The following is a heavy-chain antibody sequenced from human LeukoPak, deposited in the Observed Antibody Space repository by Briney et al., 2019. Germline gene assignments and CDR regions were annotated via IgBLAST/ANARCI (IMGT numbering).Heavy chain of an antibody. Sequence: GGSLRLSCAASGFTFSSYAMYWVRQAPGKGLEWVANIKQDGSEKYYVDSVKGRFTISRDNAKNSLYLQMNSLRAEDTAVYYCARGLYGAYWGQGTLVTVSS. J-gene: IGHJ4*02. V-gene: IGHV3-7*01. CDR2: IKQDGSEK. CDR1: GFTFSSYA. D-gene: IGHD4-17*01. CDR3: ARGLYGAY.